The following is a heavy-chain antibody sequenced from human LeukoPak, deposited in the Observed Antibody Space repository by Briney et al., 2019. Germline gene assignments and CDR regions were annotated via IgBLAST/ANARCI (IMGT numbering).Heavy chain of an antibody. Sequence: SETLSLTCAVSGGSISSGGYSWSWIRQPPGKGLEWIGYIYHSGSTYYNPSLKSQVTISVDRSKNQFSLKLSSVTAADTAVYYCARGPGGSPRRYYYYYGMDVWGQGTTVTVSS. CDR1: GGSISSGGYS. J-gene: IGHJ6*02. CDR3: ARGPGGSPRRYYYYYGMDV. D-gene: IGHD1-26*01. V-gene: IGHV4-30-2*01. CDR2: IYHSGST.